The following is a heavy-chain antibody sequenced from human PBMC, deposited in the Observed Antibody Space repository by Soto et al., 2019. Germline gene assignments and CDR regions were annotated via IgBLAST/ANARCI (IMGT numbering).Heavy chain of an antibody. V-gene: IGHV4-39*01. CDR1: GGSISSSSYY. CDR2: IYYSGST. CDR3: ATLWNYDILTGYHYYGMDV. D-gene: IGHD3-9*01. J-gene: IGHJ6*02. Sequence: PSETLSLTCTVSGGSISSSSYYWGWIRQPPGKGLEWIGSIYYSGSTYYNPSLKSRVTISVDTSKNQFSLKLSSVTAADTAVYYCATLWNYDILTGYHYYGMDVWGQGTTVTVSS.